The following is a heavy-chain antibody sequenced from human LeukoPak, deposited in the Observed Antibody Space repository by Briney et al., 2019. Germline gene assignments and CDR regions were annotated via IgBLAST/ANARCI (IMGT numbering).Heavy chain of an antibody. V-gene: IGHV1-18*01. CDR3: ARHYNSPVITWLDP. CDR1: GFIFTTYG. J-gene: IGHJ5*02. Sequence: ASVKVSCKASGFIFTTYGISWMRQAPGQGLEWMGWISPDNGNAHSAPKFQGRVTLTTNTSTTTAYMELSSLRSDDTAVYYCARHYNSPVITWLDPWGQGTLVTVAS. CDR2: ISPDNGNA. D-gene: IGHD3-22*01.